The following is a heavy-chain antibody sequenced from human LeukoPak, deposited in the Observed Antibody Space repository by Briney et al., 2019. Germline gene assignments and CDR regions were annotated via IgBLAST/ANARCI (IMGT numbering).Heavy chain of an antibody. CDR2: IIPILGIA. CDR1: GGTFSSYA. CDR3: AFASVLLWFGELLNNWFDP. D-gene: IGHD3-10*01. V-gene: IGHV1-69*04. Sequence: GSSVKVSCKASGGTFSSYAISWVRQAPGQGLEWMGRIIPILGIANYAQKFQGRVTITADESTSTAYMELSSLRSEDTAVYYCAFASVLLWFGELLNNWFDPWGQGTLVTVSS. J-gene: IGHJ5*02.